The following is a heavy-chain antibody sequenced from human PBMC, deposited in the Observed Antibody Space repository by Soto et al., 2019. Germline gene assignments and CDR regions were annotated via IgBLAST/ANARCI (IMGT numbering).Heavy chain of an antibody. CDR3: ARAIAVTTPWFDP. CDR1: GGSISSGDYY. D-gene: IGHD4-17*01. J-gene: IGHJ5*02. Sequence: SETLFLTCAVSGGSISSGDYYWSWIRQQPGKDLEWIGFTYYSGSTYYNPSLRSRVTISVDTSKNQFSLSLNSVTAADSAVYYCARAIAVTTPWFDPWGQGTLVTVSS. CDR2: TYYSGST. V-gene: IGHV4-31*02.